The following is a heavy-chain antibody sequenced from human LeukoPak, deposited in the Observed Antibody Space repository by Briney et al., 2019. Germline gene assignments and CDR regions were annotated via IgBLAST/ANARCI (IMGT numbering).Heavy chain of an antibody. V-gene: IGHV4-59*01. CDR3: AREGQWLADWFDP. Sequence: PSETLSLTCTVSGGXISSYYWSWIRQPPGKGLEWLGYIYYSGSTNYNPSLKSRVTISVDTSKNQFSLKLTSVTAADTAVYYCAREGQWLADWFDPWGQGTLVTVSS. J-gene: IGHJ5*02. CDR2: IYYSGST. D-gene: IGHD6-19*01. CDR1: GGXISSYY.